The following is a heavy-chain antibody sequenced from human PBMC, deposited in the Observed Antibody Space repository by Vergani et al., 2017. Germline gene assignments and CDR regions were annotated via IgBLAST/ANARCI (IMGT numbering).Heavy chain of an antibody. CDR2: ISYDGSNK. D-gene: IGHD6-13*01. J-gene: IGHJ4*02. V-gene: IGHV3-30*18. CDR3: AKDGIAAAGYHMYYFDY. CDR1: GFTFSSYG. Sequence: QVQLVESGGGVVQPGRSLRLSCAASGFTFSSYGMHWVRQAPGKGLEWVAGISYDGSNKYYADSVKGRFTISRDNSKNTLYLQMNSLRAEDTAVYYCAKDGIAAAGYHMYYFDYWGQGTLVTVSS.